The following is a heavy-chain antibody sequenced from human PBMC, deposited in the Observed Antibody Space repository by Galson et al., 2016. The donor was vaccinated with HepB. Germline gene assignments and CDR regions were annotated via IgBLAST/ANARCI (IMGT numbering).Heavy chain of an antibody. CDR1: GFTFSTYD. Sequence: SLRLSCAASGFTFSTYDMHWVRQAPGNGLEWVTLISYNGGYRNYVDYVKGRFSISRDNSRDTLYLEMNSLRIEDTAVYYCARGNHKYSSSSLDYWGQGSLVTVSS. CDR3: ARGNHKYSSSSLDY. D-gene: IGHD6-6*01. J-gene: IGHJ4*02. V-gene: IGHV3-30*04. CDR2: ISYNGGYR.